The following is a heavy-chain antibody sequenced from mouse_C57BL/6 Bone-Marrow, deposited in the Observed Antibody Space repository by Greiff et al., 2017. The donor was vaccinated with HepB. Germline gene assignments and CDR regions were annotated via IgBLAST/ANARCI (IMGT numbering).Heavy chain of an antibody. CDR1: GFTFSDYG. CDR3: ARRDYYYGSDWYFDV. D-gene: IGHD1-1*01. CDR2: ISSGSSTI. J-gene: IGHJ1*03. V-gene: IGHV5-17*01. Sequence: EVKVVESGGGLVKPGGSLKLSCAASGFTFSDYGMHWVRQAPEKGLEWVAYISSGSSTIYYADTVKGRFTISRDNAKNTLFLQTTSLRSEDTAMYYCARRDYYYGSDWYFDVWGTGTTVTVSS.